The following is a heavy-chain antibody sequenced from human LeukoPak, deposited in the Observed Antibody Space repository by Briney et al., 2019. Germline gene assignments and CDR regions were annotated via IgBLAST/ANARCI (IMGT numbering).Heavy chain of an antibody. Sequence: GGSLRLSCAASGFTFSSYSMNWVRQAPGNGLEWVSSISSSSSYIYYADSVKGRFTISRDNAKNSLYLQMNSLRAEDTAVYYCARDPGNWFDPWGQGTLVTVSS. CDR2: ISSSSSYI. J-gene: IGHJ5*02. CDR1: GFTFSSYS. CDR3: ARDPGNWFDP. V-gene: IGHV3-21*01.